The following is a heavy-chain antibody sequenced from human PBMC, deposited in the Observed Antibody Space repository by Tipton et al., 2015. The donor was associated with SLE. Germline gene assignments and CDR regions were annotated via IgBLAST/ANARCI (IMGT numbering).Heavy chain of an antibody. CDR2: IYTSGNT. D-gene: IGHD3-16*01. CDR1: GASISSDSYY. V-gene: IGHV4-61*02. Sequence: TLSLTCTVSGASISSDSYYWSWTRQPAGKGLEWIGRIYTSGNTNYSPSLKSRVTISVDTSKNQFSLKLNSVTAADTAVYYCAIGAIGGKVDYWGQGTLVTFSS. CDR3: AIGAIGGKVDY. J-gene: IGHJ4*02.